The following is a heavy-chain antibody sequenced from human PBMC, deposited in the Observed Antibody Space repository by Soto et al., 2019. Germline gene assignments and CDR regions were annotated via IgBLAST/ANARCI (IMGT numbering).Heavy chain of an antibody. CDR3: ARAPQLLGWFDP. Sequence: GASVKVSCKASGYTFTSYAMHWLRQAPGQRLEWMGWINAGNGNTKYSQKFQGRVTITRDTSASTAYMELSSLRSEDTAVYYCARAPQLLGWFDPWGQGTLVTVSS. CDR2: INAGNGNT. CDR1: GYTFTSYA. D-gene: IGHD1-26*01. V-gene: IGHV1-3*01. J-gene: IGHJ5*02.